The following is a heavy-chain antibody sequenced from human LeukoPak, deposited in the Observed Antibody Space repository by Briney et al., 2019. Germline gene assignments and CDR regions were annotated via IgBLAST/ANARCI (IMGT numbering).Heavy chain of an antibody. V-gene: IGHV3-23*01. CDR1: RFTFSSYA. CDR2: LSGSGSST. CDR3: AKVLYYYGSSGDFDY. D-gene: IGHD3-10*01. Sequence: GVSLRLSCAASRFTFSSYAMSWVRQAPGKGLEWVSCLSGSGSSTYYPDSVKGRFTISRDNSKNKLYLQMNSLRAEDTAVYYCAKVLYYYGSSGDFDYWGQGTLVTVSS. J-gene: IGHJ4*02.